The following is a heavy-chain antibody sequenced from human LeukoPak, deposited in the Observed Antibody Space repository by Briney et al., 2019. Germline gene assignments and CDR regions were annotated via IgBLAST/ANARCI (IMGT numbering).Heavy chain of an antibody. J-gene: IGHJ6*03. V-gene: IGHV3-21*01. CDR2: ITTSSSYT. CDR1: GFSFSSYN. Sequence: RGSLRLSCEASGFSFSSYNMDWVRQTPGKGLEWISSITTSSSYTFYADSVEGRFTISRDNARNSLYLQMNSLTAEDTAVYYCARDPYSGAYGDTYYYYMDVWGKGTTVTISS. D-gene: IGHD1-26*01. CDR3: ARDPYSGAYGDTYYYYMDV.